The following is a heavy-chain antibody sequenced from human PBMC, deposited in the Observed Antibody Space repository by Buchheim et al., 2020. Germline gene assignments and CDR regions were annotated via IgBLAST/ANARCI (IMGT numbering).Heavy chain of an antibody. CDR2: ISVGGGST. CDR3: AKAVEYGGNSYYYYGMDV. V-gene: IGHV3-23*01. D-gene: IGHD4-23*01. CDR1: GFTFRKYA. Sequence: EVQLWESGGGLAQPGGSLRLSCTASGFTFRKYAMSWVRQAPGKGLEWVSAISVGGGSTYYADHVNGRFTISRDNSQNTPFLQMSSLRVDDTAVYYCAKAVEYGGNSYYYYGMDVWGQGTT. J-gene: IGHJ6*02.